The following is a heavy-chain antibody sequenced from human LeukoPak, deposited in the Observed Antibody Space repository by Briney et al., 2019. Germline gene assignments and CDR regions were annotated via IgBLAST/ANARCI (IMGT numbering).Heavy chain of an antibody. CDR2: ISYDGSNK. V-gene: IGHV3-30-3*01. CDR1: GFTFSSYA. CDR3: ARAHYDIIRWELLQTGTLDY. Sequence: PGRSLRLSCAASGFTFSSYAMHWVRQAPGKGLEWVAVISYDGSNKYYADSVKGRFTISRDNSKNTLYLQMNSLRAEDTAVYYCARAHYDIIRWELLQTGTLDYWGQGTLVTVSS. D-gene: IGHD1-26*01. J-gene: IGHJ4*02.